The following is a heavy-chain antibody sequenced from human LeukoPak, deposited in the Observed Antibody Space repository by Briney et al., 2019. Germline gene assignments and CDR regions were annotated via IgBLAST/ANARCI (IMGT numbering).Heavy chain of an antibody. Sequence: GGSLRLSCAASGFTFSSYVMSWVRQAPGKGLECLSAISGSGGSTYYADSVKGRFTISRDNSKNTLYLQMNSLRAEDTAVYYCAKGNSGSYYLFDYWGQGTLVTVSS. J-gene: IGHJ4*02. D-gene: IGHD1-26*01. V-gene: IGHV3-23*01. CDR3: AKGNSGSYYLFDY. CDR1: GFTFSSYV. CDR2: ISGSGGST.